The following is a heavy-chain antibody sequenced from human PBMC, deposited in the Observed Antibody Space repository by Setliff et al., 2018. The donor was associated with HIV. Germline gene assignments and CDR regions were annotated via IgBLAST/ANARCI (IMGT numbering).Heavy chain of an antibody. V-gene: IGHV1-3*01. D-gene: IGHD3-10*01. J-gene: IGHJ4*01. Sequence: ASVKVSCKASGYTFTTYSIHWVRQAPGQSLEWMGWINVGKGDTKCSQELQDRITITTDTSANTGYMGLSSLRSDDTAVYFCARGALLAVFDFDHWGHGTLVTVSS. CDR3: ARGALLAVFDFDH. CDR1: GYTFTTYS. CDR2: INVGKGDT.